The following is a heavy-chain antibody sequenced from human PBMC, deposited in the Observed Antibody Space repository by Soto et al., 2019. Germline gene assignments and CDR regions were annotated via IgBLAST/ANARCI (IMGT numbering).Heavy chain of an antibody. J-gene: IGHJ4*02. Sequence: QVQLVQSGAEVKKPGASVKVSCKASGYTFTSYCISWVRQAPGQGLELMGWISAYNGNTNYAQKLQGRATGTTDTSTSTAYMELRSLRSSHTAGYYCARVLIVGATPPYSFDSWGQGTLVTFSS. CDR1: GYTFTSYC. CDR2: ISAYNGNT. D-gene: IGHD1-26*01. V-gene: IGHV1-18*01. CDR3: ARVLIVGATPPYSFDS.